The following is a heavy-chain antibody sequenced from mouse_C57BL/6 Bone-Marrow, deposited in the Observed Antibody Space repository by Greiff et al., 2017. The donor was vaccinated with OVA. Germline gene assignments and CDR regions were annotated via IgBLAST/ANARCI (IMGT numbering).Heavy chain of an antibody. D-gene: IGHD1-1*01. V-gene: IGHV3-6*01. CDR1: GYSITSGYY. CDR3: ATDYYYGSSRDYFDY. Sequence: ESGPGLVKPSQSLSLTCSVTGYSITSGYYWNWIRQFPGNKLEWMGYISYDGSNNYNPSLKNRISITRDTSKNQFFLKLNSVTTEDTATYYCATDYYYGSSRDYFDYWGQGTTLTVSS. CDR2: ISYDGSN. J-gene: IGHJ2*01.